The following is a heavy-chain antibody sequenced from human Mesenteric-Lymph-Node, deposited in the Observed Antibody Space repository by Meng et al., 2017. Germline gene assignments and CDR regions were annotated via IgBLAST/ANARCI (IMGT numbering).Heavy chain of an antibody. Sequence: EVQLVDSGGGLVQSGGSLKLSCAASGFTFSGSAMHWVRQASGKGLEWVGRVRDKANNYATSYAESVKGRFTISRDDSRNTAYLQMDSLKTEDTAVYYCGSGNYFDYWGQGTLVTVSS. CDR3: GSGNYFDY. D-gene: IGHD1-26*01. J-gene: IGHJ4*02. CDR1: GFTFSGSA. CDR2: VRDKANNYAT. V-gene: IGHV3-73*01.